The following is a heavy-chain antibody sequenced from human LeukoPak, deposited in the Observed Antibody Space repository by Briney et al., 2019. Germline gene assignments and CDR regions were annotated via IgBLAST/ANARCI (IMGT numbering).Heavy chain of an antibody. CDR3: ARERTTVVTLDYYYGMDV. V-gene: IGHV1-2*02. Sequence: ASLKVSCKASGYSFTGYYIHWVRQAPGQGLEWMGWINPNSGGTKYAQKFQGRLTMTRDTSISTANMELSRLRSDDTAVYYCARERTTVVTLDYYYGMDVWGQGTTVTVSS. J-gene: IGHJ6*02. CDR1: GYSFTGYY. D-gene: IGHD4-23*01. CDR2: INPNSGGT.